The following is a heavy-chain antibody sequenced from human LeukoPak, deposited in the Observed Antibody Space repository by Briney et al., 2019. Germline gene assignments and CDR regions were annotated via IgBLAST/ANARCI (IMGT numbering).Heavy chain of an antibody. D-gene: IGHD3-10*01. CDR3: AREWVVRGAFFDY. V-gene: IGHV1-2*02. CDR1: GYTFTGYY. J-gene: IGHJ4*02. CDR2: INPSSGGT. Sequence: GASVKVSCKASGYTFTGYYMHWVRQAPGQGLEWMGWINPSSGGTSYGQKFKGRVTVTRDTSVSTAYLELTSLGPDGTAVYYCAREWVVRGAFFDYWGQGTLVTVSS.